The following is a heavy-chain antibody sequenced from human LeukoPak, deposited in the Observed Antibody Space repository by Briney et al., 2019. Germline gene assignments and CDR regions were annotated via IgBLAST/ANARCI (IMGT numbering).Heavy chain of an antibody. CDR2: IWYDGSNK. D-gene: IGHD4-11*01. J-gene: IGHJ5*02. Sequence: SCKASGYTFTSYYMHWVRQAPGKGLEWVAVIWYDGSNKYYADSVKGRFTISRDNSKNTLYLQMNSLRAEDTAVYYCARATSYYSNYAGVPWFDPWGQGTLVTVSS. V-gene: IGHV3-33*01. CDR1: GYTFTSYY. CDR3: ARATSYYSNYAGVPWFDP.